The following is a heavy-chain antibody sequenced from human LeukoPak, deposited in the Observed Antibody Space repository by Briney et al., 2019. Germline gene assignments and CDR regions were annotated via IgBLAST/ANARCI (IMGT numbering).Heavy chain of an antibody. V-gene: IGHV4-39*01. CDR2: FYYSGST. Sequence: PSETLSLTCTVSGGSISSSSYYWGWLRQPPGKGLEWIGRFYYSGSTYYNPSLQSRVSISVDTSKNQFTLKLSSVTAADSAVYCCARLISSAAGTRVYWGQGTLVTVSS. CDR1: GGSISSSSYY. CDR3: ARLISSAAGTRVY. D-gene: IGHD6-13*01. J-gene: IGHJ4*02.